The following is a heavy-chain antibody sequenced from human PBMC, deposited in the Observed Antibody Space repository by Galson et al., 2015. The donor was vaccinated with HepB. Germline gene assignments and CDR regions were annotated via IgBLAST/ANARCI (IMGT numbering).Heavy chain of an antibody. CDR1: GGTFSSYA. V-gene: IGHV1-69*13. CDR3: AALGDYYDSSGYYYAALDY. J-gene: IGHJ4*02. Sequence: SVKVSCKASGGTFSSYAISWVRQAPGQGLEWMGGIIPIFGTANYAQKFQGRVTITADESTSTAYMELSSLRSEDTAVYYCAALGDYYDSSGYYYAALDYWGQGTLVTVSS. D-gene: IGHD3-22*01. CDR2: IIPIFGTA.